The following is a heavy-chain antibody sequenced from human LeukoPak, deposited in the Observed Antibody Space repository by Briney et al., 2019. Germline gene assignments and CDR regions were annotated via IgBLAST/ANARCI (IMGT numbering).Heavy chain of an antibody. CDR3: ARGGLVKWYFDY. Sequence: GASVKVSCKASGYTFTSYAIHWVRQAPGQRLEWMGWISAGNGNTKYSQNFQGRVTFISNTSATTAFMELSSLRSEDTAVYYCARGGLVKWYFDYWGQGTLVTVSS. D-gene: IGHD6-19*01. CDR1: GYTFTSYA. J-gene: IGHJ4*02. V-gene: IGHV1-3*01. CDR2: ISAGNGNT.